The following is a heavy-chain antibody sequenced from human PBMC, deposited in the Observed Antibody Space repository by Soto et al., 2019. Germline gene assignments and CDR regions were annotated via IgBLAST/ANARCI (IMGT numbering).Heavy chain of an antibody. CDR1: GGTFSSYT. CDR2: IIPILGIA. V-gene: IGHV1-69*02. CDR3: ASSRTTRYYYYMDV. Sequence: QVQLVQSGAEVKKPGSSVKVSCKASGGTFSSYTISWVRQAPGQGLEWMGRIIPILGIANYAQKFQGRVTITADKSTSTAYMELRSLRSEDTAVYYCASSRTTRYYYYMDVWGKGTTVTVSS. J-gene: IGHJ6*03. D-gene: IGHD2-15*01.